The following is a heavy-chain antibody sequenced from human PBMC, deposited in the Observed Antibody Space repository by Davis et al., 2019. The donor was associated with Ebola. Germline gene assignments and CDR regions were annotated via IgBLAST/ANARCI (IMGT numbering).Heavy chain of an antibody. CDR2: ISAFKGKT. J-gene: IGHJ4*02. Sequence: ASVKVSCKASGGTFSSYSISWVRKAPGQGLEWMGWISAFKGKTHYAQKFQGRMTLTTDTPTSTAYMELESLRSADTAVYYCARSTYDILIDFDFWGQGTLVTVSS. CDR1: GGTFSSYS. D-gene: IGHD3-9*01. CDR3: ARSTYDILIDFDF. V-gene: IGHV1-18*01.